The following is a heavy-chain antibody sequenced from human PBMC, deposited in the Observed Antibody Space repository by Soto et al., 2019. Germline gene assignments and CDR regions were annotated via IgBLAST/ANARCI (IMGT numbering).Heavy chain of an antibody. Sequence: HPGGSLRLSCVASGFSFSTYAMSWVRQAPGKGLEWVSLISGNGGTTNYAASVKGRFTISRDNSKNTLYLQMNSLRAEDTAVYYCAKGYSPAVFGVNTLPDYWGQGTLVTVSS. CDR1: GFSFSTYA. CDR2: ISGNGGTT. J-gene: IGHJ4*02. CDR3: AKGYSPAVFGVNTLPDY. V-gene: IGHV3-23*01. D-gene: IGHD3-3*01.